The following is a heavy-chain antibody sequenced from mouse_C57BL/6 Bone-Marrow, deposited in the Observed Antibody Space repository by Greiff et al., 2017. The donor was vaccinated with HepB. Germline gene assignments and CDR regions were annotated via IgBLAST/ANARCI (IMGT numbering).Heavy chain of an antibody. J-gene: IGHJ4*01. V-gene: IGHV8-12*01. Sequence: QVTLKESGPGILQSSQTLSLPCSFSGFSLSTSGMGVSWIRQPSGKGLEWLAHIYWDDDKRYNPSLKSRLTISKDTSRNQVFLKITSVDTADTATYYCARSRTVDYAMDYWGQGTSVTVSS. D-gene: IGHD1-1*01. CDR3: ARSRTVDYAMDY. CDR1: GFSLSTSGMG. CDR2: IYWDDDK.